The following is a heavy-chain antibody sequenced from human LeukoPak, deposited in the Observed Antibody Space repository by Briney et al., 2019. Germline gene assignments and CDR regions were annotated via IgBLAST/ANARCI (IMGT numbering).Heavy chain of an antibody. CDR1: GYSFTSYW. D-gene: IGHD1-26*01. CDR2: IYPGDSDT. V-gene: IGHV5-51*01. CDR3: ARLDGSGSYPPYFDY. J-gene: IGHJ4*02. Sequence: GESLQISCKGSGYSFTSYWIGWVRQMPGKGLEWMGIIYPGDSDTRYSPSFQGQVTISADKSISTAYLQWSSLKASDTAMYYCARLDGSGSYPPYFDYWGQGTLVTVSS.